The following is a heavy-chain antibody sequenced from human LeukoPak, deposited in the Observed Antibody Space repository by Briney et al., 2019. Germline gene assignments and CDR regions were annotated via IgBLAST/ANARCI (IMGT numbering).Heavy chain of an antibody. Sequence: SETLSLTCTVSGGSISSYYWSWIRQPPGKGLEWIGYISYSGSTNYNPSLKSRVTISVDTSRNQFSLKLSSVTAADTAVYYCARVRPWVFDYWGQGTLVTVSS. J-gene: IGHJ4*02. V-gene: IGHV4-59*01. CDR3: ARVRPWVFDY. CDR2: ISYSGST. CDR1: GGSISSYY.